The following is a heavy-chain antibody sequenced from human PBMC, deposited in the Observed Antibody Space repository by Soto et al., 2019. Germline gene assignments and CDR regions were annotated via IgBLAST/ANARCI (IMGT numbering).Heavy chain of an antibody. CDR1: GYSFTSYW. D-gene: IGHD5-18*01. J-gene: IGHJ6*02. Sequence: GECLKISCKGSGYSFTSYWIGWVRQMPGKGLEWMGIIYPGDSDTRYSPSFQGQVTISADKSISTAYLQWSSLKASDTAMYYCARSRYSYGFYYYYGMDVWGQGTTVTVSS. V-gene: IGHV5-51*01. CDR2: IYPGDSDT. CDR3: ARSRYSYGFYYYYGMDV.